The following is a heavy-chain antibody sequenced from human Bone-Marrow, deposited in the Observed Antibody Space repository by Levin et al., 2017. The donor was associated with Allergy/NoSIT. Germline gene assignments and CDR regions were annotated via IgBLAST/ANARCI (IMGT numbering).Heavy chain of an antibody. CDR1: GFTFSRYS. Sequence: PGGSLRLSCAASGFTFSRYSMNWVRQAPGRGLEWVSYISRSSSTISYADSVKGRFTISRDNAKNSLYLQMNSLRDEDTAVYYCARPDCSGTSCYYFFDSWGQGTLATVSS. CDR2: ISRSSSTI. J-gene: IGHJ4*02. D-gene: IGHD2-2*01. V-gene: IGHV3-48*02. CDR3: ARPDCSGTSCYYFFDS.